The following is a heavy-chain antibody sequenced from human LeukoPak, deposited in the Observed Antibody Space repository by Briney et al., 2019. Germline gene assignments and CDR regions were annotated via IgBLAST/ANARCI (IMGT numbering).Heavy chain of an antibody. J-gene: IGHJ4*02. CDR2: IKQDGSEK. D-gene: IGHD5-12*01. CDR3: ARSQASGGGIVARPIDY. V-gene: IGHV3-7*01. Sequence: GGSLRLSCAASGFTFSSYEMNWVRQAPGKGLEWVANIKQDGSEKYYMDSEKGRFTIFRDNAKNSLSLQMNSLRAEDTAVYFCARSQASGGGIVARPIDYWGQGTLVTVSS. CDR1: GFTFSSYE.